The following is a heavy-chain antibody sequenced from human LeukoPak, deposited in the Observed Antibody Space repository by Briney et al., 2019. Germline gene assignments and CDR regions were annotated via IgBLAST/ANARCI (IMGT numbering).Heavy chain of an antibody. CDR2: IYYSGST. CDR3: ARDRVTYGYFDY. D-gene: IGHD5-18*01. Sequence: SETLSLTCTVSGGSISSGSYYWSWIRQPAGKGLEWIGYIYYSGSTNYNPSLKSRVTISVDTSKNQFSLKLSSVTAADTAVYYCARDRVTYGYFDYWGQGTLVTVSS. V-gene: IGHV4-61*10. CDR1: GGSISSGSYY. J-gene: IGHJ4*02.